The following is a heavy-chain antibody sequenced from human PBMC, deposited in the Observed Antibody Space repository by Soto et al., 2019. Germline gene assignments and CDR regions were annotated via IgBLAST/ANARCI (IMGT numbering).Heavy chain of an antibody. J-gene: IGHJ4*02. D-gene: IGHD1-26*01. CDR3: AKVRGSYFYFDY. Sequence: PGGSLRLSCAASGFTFSSYGMHWVRQAPGKGLEWVAVISYDGSNKYYADSVKGRFTISRDNSKNTLYLQMNSLRAEDTAVYYCAKVRGSYFYFDYWGQGTLVTVSS. CDR1: GFTFSSYG. CDR2: ISYDGSNK. V-gene: IGHV3-30*18.